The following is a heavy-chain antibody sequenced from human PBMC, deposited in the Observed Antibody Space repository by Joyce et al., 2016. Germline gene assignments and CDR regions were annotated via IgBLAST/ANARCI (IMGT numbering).Heavy chain of an antibody. CDR2: SNHGGST. J-gene: IGHJ4*02. V-gene: IGHV4-34*01. Sequence: QVQLQQWGAGLLKPSETLSLTCAVFGGSFSGNYWSWIRQPPGKGLEWIGESNHGGSTNYNPSLKSRGTISGDTSKNQFALKLSSVTAADTAGYYCARKNVLPVTKYFDSWGQGTLVTVSS. D-gene: IGHD3-16*01. CDR3: ARKNVLPVTKYFDS. CDR1: GGSFSGNY.